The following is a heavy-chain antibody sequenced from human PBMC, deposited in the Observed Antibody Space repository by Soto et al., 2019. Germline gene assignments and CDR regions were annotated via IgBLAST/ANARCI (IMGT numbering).Heavy chain of an antibody. V-gene: IGHV1-69*01. CDR3: ARGGCGGDCYPGMMDV. Sequence: QVQLVQSGAEVKKPGSSVKVSCKASGGTFSSYAISWVRQAPGQGLEWMGGIIPIFGTANYAQKFQGRVTITADESTSTAYMELCSLSSEDTVVYYCARGGCGGDCYPGMMDVWGQGTTVTVSS. J-gene: IGHJ6*02. CDR1: GGTFSSYA. CDR2: IIPIFGTA. D-gene: IGHD2-21*02.